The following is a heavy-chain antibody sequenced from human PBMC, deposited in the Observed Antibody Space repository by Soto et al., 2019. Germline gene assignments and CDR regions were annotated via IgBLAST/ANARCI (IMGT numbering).Heavy chain of an antibody. D-gene: IGHD3-3*01. CDR1: GFTFSSYA. CDR3: AKFLVGEIGLDY. CDR2: ISGSGGST. Sequence: PGGSLRLSCAASGFTFSSYAMSWDRQAPGKGLEWVSAISGSGGSTYYADSVKGRFTISRDNSKNTLYLQMNSLRAEDTAVYYCAKFLVGEIGLDYWGQGTLVTVSS. V-gene: IGHV3-23*01. J-gene: IGHJ4*01.